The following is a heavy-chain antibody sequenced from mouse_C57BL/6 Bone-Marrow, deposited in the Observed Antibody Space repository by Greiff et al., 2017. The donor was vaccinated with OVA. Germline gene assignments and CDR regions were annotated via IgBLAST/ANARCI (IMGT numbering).Heavy chain of an antibody. CDR3: ARKERLLAWFAY. D-gene: IGHD2-3*01. Sequence: VKLVESGPELVKPGASVKISCKASGYAFSSSWMNWVKQRPGKGLEWIGRIYPGDGDTNYNGKFKGKATLTADKSSSTAYMQLSSLTSEDSAVYDCARKERLLAWFAYWGQGTLVTVSA. CDR1: GYAFSSSW. CDR2: IYPGDGDT. V-gene: IGHV1-82*01. J-gene: IGHJ3*01.